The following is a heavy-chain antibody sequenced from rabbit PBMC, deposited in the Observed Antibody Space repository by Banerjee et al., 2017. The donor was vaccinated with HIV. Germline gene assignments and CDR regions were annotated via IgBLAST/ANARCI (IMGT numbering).Heavy chain of an antibody. CDR2: IYAGSSGST. J-gene: IGHJ5*01. V-gene: IGHV1S40*01. CDR3: ARLMTYGYAGLGYATLDWLDL. Sequence: QSLEESGGDLVKPGASLTLTCTASGFSFSSSYYMCWVRQAPGKGLEWIACIYAGSSGSTYYASWAKGRFTISKTSSTTVTLQMTSLTAADTATYFCARLMTYGYAGLGYATLDWLDLWGQGTLVTVS. D-gene: IGHD6-1*01. CDR1: GFSFSSSYY.